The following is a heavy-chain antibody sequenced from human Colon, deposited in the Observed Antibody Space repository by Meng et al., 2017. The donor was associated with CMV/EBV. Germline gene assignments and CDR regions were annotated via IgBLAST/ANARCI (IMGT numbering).Heavy chain of an antibody. V-gene: IGHV1-69*08. CDR3: VYGSAMYYNDGITFFDW. D-gene: IGHD3-16*01. J-gene: IGHJ4*02. CDR2: IIPIVGTA. Sequence: SVKVSCKASGGTFSSYTINWVRQAPGQGLEWMGKIIPIVGTATYAQKFQGRVTITADKSTTTAYMELNSLRSEDTAVYYCVYGSAMYYNDGITFFDWWGQGTLVTVSS. CDR1: GGTFSSYT.